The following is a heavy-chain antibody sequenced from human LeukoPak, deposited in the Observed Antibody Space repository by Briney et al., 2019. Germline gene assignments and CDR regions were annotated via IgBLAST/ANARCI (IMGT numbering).Heavy chain of an antibody. CDR3: ARRRGCSDSACPSDY. CDR1: GYSFNTYW. CDR2: XYAGASDA. V-gene: IGHV5-51*01. D-gene: IGHD5-12*01. J-gene: IGHJ4*02. Sequence: GEXLKISCRGSGYSFNTYWXGWVRQMPGXXXXXXXXXYAGASDARYSPSFXXQXTMXVAKSINTAYLQWSSLKASDTAMYYCARRRGCSDSACPSDYWGQGTLVTVSS.